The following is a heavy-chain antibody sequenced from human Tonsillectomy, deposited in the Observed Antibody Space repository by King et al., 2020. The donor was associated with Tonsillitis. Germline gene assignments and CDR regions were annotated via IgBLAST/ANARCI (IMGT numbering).Heavy chain of an antibody. V-gene: IGHV3-23*04. J-gene: IGHJ4*02. CDR3: AKESTVTRAFEY. CDR1: GFSFSSYA. Sequence: VQLVESGGDLVQPGGSLRLSCAASGFSFSSYAMSWVRQAPGTGLEWVSSLSGSGGSTNYADSVKGRFSISRDNYENTLYLQMNNLRAEDTALYYCAKESTVTRAFEYWGQGTLVTVSS. D-gene: IGHD4-17*01. CDR2: LSGSGGST.